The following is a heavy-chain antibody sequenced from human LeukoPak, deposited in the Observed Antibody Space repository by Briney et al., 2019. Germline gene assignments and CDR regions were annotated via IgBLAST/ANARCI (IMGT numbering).Heavy chain of an antibody. V-gene: IGHV3-49*04. CDR1: GFTFSSYS. CDR3: TRDSGGSGYYPLNYFDY. Sequence: GGSLRLSCAASGFTFSSYSMNWVRQAPGKGLEWVGFIRSKAYGGTTEYAASVKGRFTISRDDSKSIAYLQMNSLKTEDTAVYYCTRDSGGSGYYPLNYFDYWGQGTLVTVSS. CDR2: IRSKAYGGTT. D-gene: IGHD3-22*01. J-gene: IGHJ4*02.